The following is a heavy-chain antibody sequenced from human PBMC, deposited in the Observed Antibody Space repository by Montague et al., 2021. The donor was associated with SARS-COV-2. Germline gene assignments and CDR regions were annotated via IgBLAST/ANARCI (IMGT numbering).Heavy chain of an antibody. J-gene: IGHJ5*02. CDR3: ARDIWEPEVRSRGWFDP. D-gene: IGHD1-26*01. V-gene: IGHV4-4*02. Sequence: SETLSLTCGVSGGSISDNNWWSWVRQSPETGLEWIGEISLGGHTDYNPSLKSRVTISLDKSKNQFSLTLTSVTAADTAVYYCARDIWEPEVRSRGWFDPWGQGTLVTVSS. CDR1: GGSISDNNW. CDR2: ISLGGHT.